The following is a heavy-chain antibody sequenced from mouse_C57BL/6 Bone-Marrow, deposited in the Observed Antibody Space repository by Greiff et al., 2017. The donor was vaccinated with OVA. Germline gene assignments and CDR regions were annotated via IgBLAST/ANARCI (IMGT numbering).Heavy chain of an antibody. CDR1: GFSLTSYG. J-gene: IGHJ1*03. Sequence: VQLQEPGPGLVQPSQSLSITCTVSGFSLTSYGVHWVRQSPGKGLEWLGVIWSGGSTDYNAAFISRLSISKDHSKSQVFFKMNSQQAYDTAIYYCARIYYYGRGYFDVWGTGTTVTVSS. CDR3: ARIYYYGRGYFDV. D-gene: IGHD1-1*01. V-gene: IGHV2-2*01. CDR2: IWSGGST.